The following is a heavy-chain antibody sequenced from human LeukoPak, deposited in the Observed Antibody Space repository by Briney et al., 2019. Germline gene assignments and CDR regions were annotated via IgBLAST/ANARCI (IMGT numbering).Heavy chain of an antibody. J-gene: IGHJ4*02. CDR3: ARPNRGYSSGWRLDY. D-gene: IGHD6-19*01. CDR2: ISAYNGNT. V-gene: IGHV1-18*01. CDR1: GYTFTSYG. Sequence: GASVKVSCKASGYTFTSYGISWVRQAPGQGLEWMGWISAYNGNTNYAQKLQGRVTMTTDTSTSTAYMELSSLRSEDTAVYYCARPNRGYSSGWRLDYWGQGTLVTVSS.